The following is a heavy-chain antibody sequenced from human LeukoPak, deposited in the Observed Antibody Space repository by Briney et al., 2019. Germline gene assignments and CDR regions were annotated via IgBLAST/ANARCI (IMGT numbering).Heavy chain of an antibody. D-gene: IGHD5-12*01. CDR3: AKISGYDFQFDY. V-gene: IGHV4-38-2*02. Sequence: SETLSLTCTVSGYSISSGYYWGWIRQPPGKGLEWIGGIYHSGGTYYNPSLKSRVTISIDTSKNQFSLKLSSVTAADTAVYYCAKISGYDFQFDYWGQGTLVTVSS. J-gene: IGHJ4*02. CDR2: IYHSGGT. CDR1: GYSISSGYY.